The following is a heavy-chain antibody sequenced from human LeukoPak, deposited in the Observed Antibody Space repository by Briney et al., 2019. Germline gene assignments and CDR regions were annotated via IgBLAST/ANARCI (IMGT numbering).Heavy chain of an antibody. V-gene: IGHV3-7*04. J-gene: IGHJ4*02. CDR3: ARWGYTSGWYYLDY. CDR2: IKEKGSDN. D-gene: IGHD6-19*01. CDR1: GFTFSGYW. Sequence: GGSLRLSCATSGFTFSGYWMSWVRQAPGKGLEWVGNIKEKGSDNTSVDAATGRVTITRDNAKTSLSLQMHSLRAEDTAMYFCARWGYTSGWYYLDYWGQGTLVTVSS.